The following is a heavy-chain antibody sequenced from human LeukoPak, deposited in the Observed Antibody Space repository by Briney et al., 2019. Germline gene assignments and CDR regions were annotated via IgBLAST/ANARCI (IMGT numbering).Heavy chain of an antibody. J-gene: IGHJ5*02. CDR3: ARDGGIGQYDTAMVTDWFDP. V-gene: IGHV1-18*04. CDR1: GYTFTGYY. D-gene: IGHD5-18*01. CDR2: ISAYNGNT. Sequence: ASVKVSCKAAGYTFTGYYMHWVRQAPGQGLEWMGWISAYNGNTNYAQKLQGRVTMTTDTSTSTAYMELRSLRSDDTAVYYCARDGGIGQYDTAMVTDWFDPWGQGTLVTVSS.